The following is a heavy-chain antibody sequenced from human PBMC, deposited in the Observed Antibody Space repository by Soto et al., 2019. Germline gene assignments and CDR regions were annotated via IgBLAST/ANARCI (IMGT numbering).Heavy chain of an antibody. V-gene: IGHV1-18*01. Sequence: QVQLVQSGAKVKEPGASVKVSCKASGYTFTSYGLSWVRQAPGQGLEWMGWINVNNGNTNYAQKVQGRVTMTTDTSTSTAYMEVRTLRSDDTAVYYCARDGFGSGSYYLHWGQGTLVTVSS. CDR1: GYTFTSYG. D-gene: IGHD3-10*01. CDR3: ARDGFGSGSYYLH. J-gene: IGHJ4*02. CDR2: INVNNGNT.